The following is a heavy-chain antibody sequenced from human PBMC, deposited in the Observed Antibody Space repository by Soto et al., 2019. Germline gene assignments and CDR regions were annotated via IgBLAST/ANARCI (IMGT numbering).Heavy chain of an antibody. CDR3: VQSRCGGDCLQSYSSHSYYGLDV. D-gene: IGHD2-21*02. CDR1: GFSLSTIGVG. Sequence: QITLKESGPTLVKPTQTLTLTCTFSGFSLSTIGVGVGWIRQPPGKALERLALIYWDDDKRYSPSLKSRLTVTKDTSKTQLVLTMTNMDPVDTATYYCVQSRCGGDCLQSYSSHSYYGLDVWGQGTTVTVSS. V-gene: IGHV2-5*02. J-gene: IGHJ6*02. CDR2: IYWDDDK.